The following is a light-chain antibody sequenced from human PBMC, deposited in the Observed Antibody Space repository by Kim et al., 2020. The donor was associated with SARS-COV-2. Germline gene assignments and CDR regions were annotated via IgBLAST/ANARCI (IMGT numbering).Light chain of an antibody. J-gene: IGKJ4*01. V-gene: IGKV1-39*01. CDR1: QSISSY. CDR2: AAS. CDR3: QQSYSTPQLT. Sequence: ASVGDRVNITCRASQSISSYLNWYQQKPGKAPKLLIYAASSLQSGVPSRFSGSGSGTDFTLTISSLQPEDFATYYCQQSYSTPQLTFGGGTKLEI.